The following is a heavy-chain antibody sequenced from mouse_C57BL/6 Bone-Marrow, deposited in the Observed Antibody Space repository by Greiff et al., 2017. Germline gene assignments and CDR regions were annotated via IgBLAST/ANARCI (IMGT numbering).Heavy chain of an antibody. CDR2: IHPNSGST. J-gene: IGHJ4*01. V-gene: IGHV1-64*01. D-gene: IGHD1-1*01. CDR3: ARRYYGSSKYYYAMDY. Sequence: VKQRPGQGLEWIGMIHPNSGSTNYNEKFKSKATLTVDKSSSTAYMQLSSLTSEDSAVYYCARRYYGSSKYYYAMDYWGQGTSVTVSS.